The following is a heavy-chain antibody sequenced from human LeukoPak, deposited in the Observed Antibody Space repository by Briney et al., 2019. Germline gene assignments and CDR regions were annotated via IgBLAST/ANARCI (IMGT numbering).Heavy chain of an antibody. CDR1: GGSISSGGYS. Sequence: SQTLSLTCDVSGGSISSGGYSWSWIRQPPGKGLEWIGYIYHSGSTYYNPSLKSRVTISVDRSKNQFSLKLSSVTAADTAVYYCAGGFQSSGYGFDIWGQGTMVTVSS. CDR3: AGGFQSSGYGFDI. V-gene: IGHV4-30-2*01. D-gene: IGHD6-19*01. CDR2: IYHSGST. J-gene: IGHJ3*02.